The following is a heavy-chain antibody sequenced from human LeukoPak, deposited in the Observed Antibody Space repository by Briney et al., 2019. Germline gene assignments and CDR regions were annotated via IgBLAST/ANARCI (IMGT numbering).Heavy chain of an antibody. D-gene: IGHD6-13*01. CDR3: ARDRAEAGTSNWFDP. V-gene: IGHV3-66*01. J-gene: IGHJ5*02. CDR1: VFTVSHNY. Sequence: GGSLRLSCAVSVFTVSHNYISWVRQAPGEGLEWVSVMQSGGRTRYTDSVKGRFTISRDNSKNTVYLQMNSLRAEDAAVYYCARDRAEAGTSNWFDPWGQGTLVTVST. CDR2: MQSGGRT.